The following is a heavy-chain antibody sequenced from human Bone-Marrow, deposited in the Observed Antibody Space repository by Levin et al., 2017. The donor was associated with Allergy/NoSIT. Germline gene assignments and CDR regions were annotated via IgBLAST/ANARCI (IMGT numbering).Heavy chain of an antibody. CDR2: IWYDGSNK. Sequence: GGSLRLSCAASGFTFSSYGMHWVRQAPGKGLEWVAVIWYDGSNKYYADSVKGRFTISRDTSKNPLYLQMNSLRAEDTAVYYCARDLGMEGSGSYYNLVGRYYDYGMDVWGQGTTVTVSS. J-gene: IGHJ6*02. V-gene: IGHV3-33*01. CDR1: GFTFSSYG. D-gene: IGHD3-10*01. CDR3: ARDLGMEGSGSYYNLVGRYYDYGMDV.